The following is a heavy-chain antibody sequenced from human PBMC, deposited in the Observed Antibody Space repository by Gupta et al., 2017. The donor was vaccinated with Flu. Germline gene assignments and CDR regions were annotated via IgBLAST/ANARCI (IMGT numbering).Heavy chain of an antibody. V-gene: IGHV3-33*01. J-gene: IGHJ3*02. CDR2: IWSDGNNR. Sequence: YGMHWVRQAPGKGPEWVAVIWSDGNNRFYADSVKGRFTFSRDNSKSTLSLQMNSLGAEDTAIYYCVRERGPFDAFDIWGQGTMVTVSS. D-gene: IGHD3-10*01. CDR3: VRERGPFDAFDI. CDR1: YG.